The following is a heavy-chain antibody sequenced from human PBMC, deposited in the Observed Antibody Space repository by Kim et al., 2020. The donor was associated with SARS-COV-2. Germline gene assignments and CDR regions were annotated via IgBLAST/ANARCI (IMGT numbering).Heavy chain of an antibody. J-gene: IGHJ6*02. CDR3: AIRGYGSGSYSYGMDV. CDR1: GGSFSGYY. V-gene: IGHV4-34*01. Sequence: SETLSLTCAIYGGSFSGYYWSWIRQSPGKGLEWIGEINRSGSTTYNPSLKSRVTISVDTSKNQFSLNLSSVTAADTAVYYCAIRGYGSGSYSYGMDVWGQGTTVTVSS. D-gene: IGHD3-10*01. CDR2: INRSGST.